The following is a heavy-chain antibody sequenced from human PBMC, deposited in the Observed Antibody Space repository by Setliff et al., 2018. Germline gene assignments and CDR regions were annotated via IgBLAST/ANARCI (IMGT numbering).Heavy chain of an antibody. D-gene: IGHD3-16*02. J-gene: IGHJ6*03. CDR3: ARASRFATIVWKGDYYMDV. CDR2: INTNTGNP. V-gene: IGHV7-4-1*02. CDR1: GYSFSTYA. Sequence: ASVKVSCKASGYSFSTYAMSWVRQAPGQGLEWMGWINTNTGNPSYAQGFTGRFVFSLDTSVSTAYLQISSLKPEDIAMYYCARASRFATIVWKGDYYMDVWGKGTTVTVSS.